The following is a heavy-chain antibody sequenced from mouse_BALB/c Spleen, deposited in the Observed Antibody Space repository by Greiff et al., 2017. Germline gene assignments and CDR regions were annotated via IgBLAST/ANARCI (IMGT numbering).Heavy chain of an antibody. V-gene: IGHV5-9-4*01. CDR3: AREAARATFAY. D-gene: IGHD3-1*01. CDR1: GFTFSSYA. J-gene: IGHJ3*01. CDR2: ISSGGSYT. Sequence: EVQLVESGGGLVKPGGSLKLSCAASGFTFSSYAMSWVRQSPEKRLEWVAEISSGGSYTYYPDTVTGRFTISRDNAKNTLYLEMSSLRSEDTAMYYCAREAARATFAYWGQGTLVTVSA.